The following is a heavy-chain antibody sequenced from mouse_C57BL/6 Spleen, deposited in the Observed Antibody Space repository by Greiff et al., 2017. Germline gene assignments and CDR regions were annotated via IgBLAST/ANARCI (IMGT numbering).Heavy chain of an antibody. CDR2: ISSGSSTI. V-gene: IGHV5-17*01. CDR3: ARSSLTTRYFDY. D-gene: IGHD1-1*01. J-gene: IGHJ2*01. Sequence: EVQLVESGGGLVKPGGSLKLSCAASGFTFSDYGMHWVRQAPEKGLAWVAYISSGSSTIYYADTVKGRFTISRNNAKNTLFLQMTRLRSEDTAMYYCARSSLTTRYFDYWGQGTTLTVSS. CDR1: GFTFSDYG.